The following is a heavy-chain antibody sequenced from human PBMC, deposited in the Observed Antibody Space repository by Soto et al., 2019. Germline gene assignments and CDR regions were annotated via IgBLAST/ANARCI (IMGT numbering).Heavy chain of an antibody. CDR2: IYYSGST. CDR3: ARSVTGITMVRGVITYNSYGMDV. D-gene: IGHD3-10*01. CDR1: GGSISSGGYY. V-gene: IGHV4-31*03. J-gene: IGHJ6*02. Sequence: QVQLQESGPGLVKPSQTLSLTCTVSGGSISSGGYYWSWIRQHPGKGLEWIGYIYYSGSTYYNPSLKSRVTISVDPSKNQSSLKLSSVTAADTAVYYCARSVTGITMVRGVITYNSYGMDVWGQGTTVTVSS.